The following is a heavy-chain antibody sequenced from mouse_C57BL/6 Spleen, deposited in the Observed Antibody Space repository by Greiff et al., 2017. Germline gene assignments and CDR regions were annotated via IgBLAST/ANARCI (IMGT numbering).Heavy chain of an antibody. CDR3: ARDAYYSNAWFAY. J-gene: IGHJ3*01. V-gene: IGHV1-53*01. CDR2: INPSNGGT. Sequence: VKLQQPGTELVKPGASVKLSCKASGYTFTSYWMHWVKQRPGQGLEWIGNINPSNGGTNYNEKFKSKATLTVDKSSSTAYMQLSSLTSEDSAVYYCARDAYYSNAWFAYWGQGTLVTVSA. D-gene: IGHD2-5*01. CDR1: GYTFTSYW.